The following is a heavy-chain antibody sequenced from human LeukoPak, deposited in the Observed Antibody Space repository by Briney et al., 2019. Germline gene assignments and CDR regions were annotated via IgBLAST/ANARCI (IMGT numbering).Heavy chain of an antibody. Sequence: SETLSLTCTVSGGSISSGGYYWSWIRQHPGKGLEWIGYIYYSGSTYYNPSLKSRVTISVDPSKNQFSLRLSSVTAADTAVYYYARARPSGNTGSYDYWGQGTLVTVSS. V-gene: IGHV4-31*03. CDR1: GGSISSGGYY. CDR2: IYYSGST. J-gene: IGHJ4*02. CDR3: ARARPSGNTGSYDY. D-gene: IGHD4-23*01.